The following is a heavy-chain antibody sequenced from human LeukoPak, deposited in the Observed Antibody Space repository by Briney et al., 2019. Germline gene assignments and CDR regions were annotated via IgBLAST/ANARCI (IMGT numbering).Heavy chain of an antibody. V-gene: IGHV3-30*18. J-gene: IGHJ6*02. CDR3: AKDIGVWYSSGWRYYYYGMDV. CDR1: GFTFSSYG. CDR2: ISYDGSNK. D-gene: IGHD6-19*01. Sequence: GGSLRLSCAASGFTFSSYGMHWVRQAPGKGLEGVAVISYDGSNKYYADSVKGPFTISRDNSKNTLYLQMNSLRAEDTAVYYCAKDIGVWYSSGWRYYYYGMDVWGQGTTVTVSS.